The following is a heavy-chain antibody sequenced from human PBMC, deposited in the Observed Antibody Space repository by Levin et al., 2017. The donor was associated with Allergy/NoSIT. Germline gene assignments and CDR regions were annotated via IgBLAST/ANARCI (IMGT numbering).Heavy chain of an antibody. J-gene: IGHJ6*02. V-gene: IGHV3-53*01. CDR3: ARGYAAYYYYGMDV. Sequence: GESLKISCAASGFTVSSHYMSWVRQAPGKGLEWVSVIYSGGSTYYADSVKGRFTISRDNSKNTLYLQMNSLRAEDTAVYYCARGYAAYYYYGMDVWGQGTTVTVSS. CDR1: GFTVSSHY. D-gene: IGHD2-8*01. CDR2: IYSGGST.